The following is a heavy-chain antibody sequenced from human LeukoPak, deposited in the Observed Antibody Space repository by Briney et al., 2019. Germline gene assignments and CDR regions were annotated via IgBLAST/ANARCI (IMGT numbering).Heavy chain of an antibody. V-gene: IGHV3-23*01. J-gene: IGHJ4*02. Sequence: GGSLRLSCAASGFTFSSYSMNWVRQAPGKGLEWVSAIGGSGGSTYYADSVKGRFTISRDNSKNTLYLQMNSLRAEDTAVYYCAKGDGYNSQDYFDYWGQGTLVTVSS. D-gene: IGHD5-24*01. CDR3: AKGDGYNSQDYFDY. CDR2: IGGSGGST. CDR1: GFTFSSYS.